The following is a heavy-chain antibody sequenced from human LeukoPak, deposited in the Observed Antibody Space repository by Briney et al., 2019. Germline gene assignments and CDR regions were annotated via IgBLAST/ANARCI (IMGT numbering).Heavy chain of an antibody. J-gene: IGHJ5*02. Sequence: ASVKVSCKVSGYTLSELCMHWVRQATGQGLEWMGWMNPNSGNTGYAQKFQDRVTISRNTSTSTAYLELSSLRSEDTAVYYCARAGYCSSTSCYDHWGQGTLVTVSS. CDR2: MNPNSGNT. CDR3: ARAGYCSSTSCYDH. D-gene: IGHD2-2*01. V-gene: IGHV1-8*03. CDR1: GYTLSELC.